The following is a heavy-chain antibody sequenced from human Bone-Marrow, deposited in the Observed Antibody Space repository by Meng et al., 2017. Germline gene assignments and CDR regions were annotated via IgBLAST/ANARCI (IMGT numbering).Heavy chain of an antibody. CDR3: AITEVPKYDILTGYYVG. V-gene: IGHV1-69*05. D-gene: IGHD3-9*01. Sequence: SVNVSCKASGGTFSSYAISWVRQAPGQGLEWMGGIIPIFGTANYAQKFQGRVTITTDESTSTAYMELSSLRSEDTAVYYCAITEVPKYDILTGYYVGWGQGTRVT. CDR2: IIPIFGTA. CDR1: GGTFSSYA. J-gene: IGHJ4*02.